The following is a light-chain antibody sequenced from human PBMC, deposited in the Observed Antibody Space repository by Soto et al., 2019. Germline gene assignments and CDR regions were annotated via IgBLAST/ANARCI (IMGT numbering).Light chain of an antibody. CDR1: ISDVGGYNY. J-gene: IGLJ2*01. Sequence: QSVLTQPASVSGSPGQSITISCTGTISDVGGYNYVSWYQQHPGKAPKLMIYEVSNRPSGVSNRFSGSKSGNTASLTISGLQAEDEADYYCSSYTSSSTVVFGEGTKLTVL. CDR3: SSYTSSSTVV. CDR2: EVS. V-gene: IGLV2-14*01.